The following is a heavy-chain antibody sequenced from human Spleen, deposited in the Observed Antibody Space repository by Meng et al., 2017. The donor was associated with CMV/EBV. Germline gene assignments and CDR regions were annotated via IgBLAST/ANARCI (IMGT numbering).Heavy chain of an antibody. CDR2: ISAYNGNT. CDR3: AREALDY. J-gene: IGHJ4*02. Sequence: ASVKVSCKASGYTFINYGIHWVRQAPGQGLEWMGWISAYNGNTNYAQNFQDRVTMTTDTSTSTAYMELRSLRSDDTAVYYCAREALDYWDQGTLVTVSS. V-gene: IGHV1-18*01. CDR1: GYTFINYG.